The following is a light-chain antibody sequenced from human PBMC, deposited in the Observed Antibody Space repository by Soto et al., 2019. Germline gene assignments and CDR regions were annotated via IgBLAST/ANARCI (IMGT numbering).Light chain of an antibody. Sequence: QSVQTQPPSVSGAPGQRVTISCTGSSSNIGAGHALHWYQHLPGAAPKLLMYGNSDRPSGVPDRFSGSKSGTSASLAITGLQPEDEADYYCQSYDDSLSGWVFGGGTKLTVL. CDR2: GNS. CDR1: SSNIGAGHA. J-gene: IGLJ3*02. V-gene: IGLV1-40*01. CDR3: QSYDDSLSGWV.